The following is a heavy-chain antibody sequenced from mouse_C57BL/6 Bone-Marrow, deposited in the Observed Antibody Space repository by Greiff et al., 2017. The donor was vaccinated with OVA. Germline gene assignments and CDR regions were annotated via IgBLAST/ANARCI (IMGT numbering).Heavy chain of an antibody. D-gene: IGHD2-4*01. Sequence: VQLQQSGAELVMPGASVKLSCKDSGYTFTSYWMHWVKQRPGQGLEWIGEIDPSDSYTNYNQKFKGKSTLTVDKSSSTAYMQLSSLTSEDSAVYYCARSYDYDGDWYFDVWGTGTTVTVSS. CDR3: ARSYDYDGDWYFDV. V-gene: IGHV1-69*01. J-gene: IGHJ1*03. CDR1: GYTFTSYW. CDR2: IDPSDSYT.